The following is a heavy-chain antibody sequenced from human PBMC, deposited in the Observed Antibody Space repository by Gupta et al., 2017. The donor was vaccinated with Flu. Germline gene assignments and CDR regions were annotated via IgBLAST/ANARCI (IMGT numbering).Heavy chain of an antibody. CDR1: GYTFTSYY. D-gene: IGHD6-13*01. CDR3: ARDPSSEQQLVVSGHIPEGWFDP. J-gene: IGHJ5*02. Sequence: QVQLVQSGAEVKKPGASVKVSCKASGYTFTSYYMHWVRQAPGQGLEWMGIINPSGGSTSYAQKFQGRVTMTRDTSTSTVYMELSSLRSEDTAVYYCARDPSSEQQLVVSGHIPEGWFDPWGQGTLVTVSS. V-gene: IGHV1-46*01. CDR2: INPSGGST.